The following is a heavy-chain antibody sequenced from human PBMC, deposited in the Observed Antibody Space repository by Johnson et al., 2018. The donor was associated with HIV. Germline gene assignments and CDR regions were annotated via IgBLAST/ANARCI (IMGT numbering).Heavy chain of an antibody. CDR2: ISCSGGST. V-gene: IGHV3-11*04. J-gene: IGHJ3*02. Sequence: QVQLVESGGGLVKPGGSLRLSCEASGFTFSDYYMSWIRQAPGKGLELVSAISCSGGSTYYADSVKGRFTISRDNAKNSLYLQMNSLRSEDTAVDYCARTPSLPGDFDIWGQGTMVTVSS. D-gene: IGHD4-17*01. CDR1: GFTFSDYY. CDR3: ARTPSLPGDFDI.